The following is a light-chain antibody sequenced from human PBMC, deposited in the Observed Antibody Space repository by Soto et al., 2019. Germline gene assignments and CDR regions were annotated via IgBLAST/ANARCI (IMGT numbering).Light chain of an antibody. CDR1: QNLIRY. V-gene: IGKV3-15*01. CDR3: QQYKKWPRT. CDR2: GAS. J-gene: IGKJ1*01. Sequence: EVVLTRSPVTLSLSPVYRSSLSCMASQNLIRYFLAWYQHKPGQAPRVLIYGASTRATGIPARFSGSGSGTEFTLTISSLQSEDFAVYYCQQYKKWPRTFGHGTKVDIK.